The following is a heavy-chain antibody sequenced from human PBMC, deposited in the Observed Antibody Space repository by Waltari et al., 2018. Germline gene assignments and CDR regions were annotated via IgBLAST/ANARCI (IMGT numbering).Heavy chain of an antibody. CDR2: ISGTGSAI. Sequence: EVQLVESGGTLVQPGGSLRLSCAASGCIFNSYEMIGVRQAPGKGLEWVSYISGTGSAIYYGDSVKGRFTVSRDNTKNSVFLQMNSLRAEDTAVYYCARETKLADWGQGTLVTVSS. J-gene: IGHJ4*02. CDR1: GCIFNSYE. CDR3: ARETKLAD. D-gene: IGHD6-13*01. V-gene: IGHV3-48*03.